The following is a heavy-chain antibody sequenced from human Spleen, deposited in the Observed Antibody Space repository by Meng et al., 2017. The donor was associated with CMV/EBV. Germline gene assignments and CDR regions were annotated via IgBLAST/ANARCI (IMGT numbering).Heavy chain of an antibody. CDR1: GFTFVEYA. D-gene: IGHD1-26*01. J-gene: IGHJ3*02. V-gene: IGHV3-9*01. Sequence: SLKISCAASGFTFVEYAMHWVRQAPGKGLEWVSSISSGSGTMAYADSVKGRFTLSRDNSKNTLYLQMNSLRAEDTAVYCCARDGTGSGGFDIWGQGTMVTVSS. CDR3: ARDGTGSGGFDI. CDR2: ISSGSGTM.